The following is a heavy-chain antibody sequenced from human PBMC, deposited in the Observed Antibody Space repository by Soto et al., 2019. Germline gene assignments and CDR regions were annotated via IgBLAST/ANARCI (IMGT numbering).Heavy chain of an antibody. J-gene: IGHJ5*01. CDR2: IWHDGSQK. V-gene: IGHV3-33*01. Sequence: GGSLRLSCAASGFNLSSYAMHWVRQAPGKGLEWVAAIWHDGSQKWHADSLQGRAIISRDNFKNTLYLQMSSLRVEDTAAYFCATEDYYGNTEFDSWGQGTLVTVSS. CDR1: GFNLSSYA. D-gene: IGHD3-16*01. CDR3: ATEDYYGNTEFDS.